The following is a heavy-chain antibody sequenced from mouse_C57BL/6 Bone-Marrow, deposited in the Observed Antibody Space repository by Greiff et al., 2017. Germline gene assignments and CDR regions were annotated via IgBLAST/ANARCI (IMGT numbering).Heavy chain of an antibody. D-gene: IGHD1-1*01. CDR3: ARYYYGSSYDAMDY. CDR2: INPTNGGT. J-gene: IGHJ4*01. Sequence: VQLQQSGPELVKPGASVKMSCKASGYTFTDYNMHWVKQSHGKSLEWIGYINPTNGGTSYNQKFKGKATLTVNKSSSTAYMELRSLTSEDSAVYYCARYYYGSSYDAMDYWGQGTSVTVSS. CDR1: GYTFTDYN. V-gene: IGHV1-22*01.